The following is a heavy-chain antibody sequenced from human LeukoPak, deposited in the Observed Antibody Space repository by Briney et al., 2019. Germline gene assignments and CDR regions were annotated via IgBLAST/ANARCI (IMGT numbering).Heavy chain of an antibody. J-gene: IGHJ3*02. CDR2: IIPIFGTA. CDR1: GGTFSSYA. Sequence: SVNVSCKASGGTFSSYAISRVRQAPGQGLEWMGGIIPIFGTANYAQKFQGRVTITADESTSTAYMGLSSLRSEDTAVYYCARGISGSYLSRDAFDIWGQGTMVTVSS. CDR3: ARGISGSYLSRDAFDI. D-gene: IGHD1-26*01. V-gene: IGHV1-69*13.